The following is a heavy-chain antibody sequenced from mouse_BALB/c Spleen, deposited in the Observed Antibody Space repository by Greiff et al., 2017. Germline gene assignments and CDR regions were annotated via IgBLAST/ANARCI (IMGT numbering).Heavy chain of an antibody. CDR3: ARKGDGYGFAY. Sequence: EVQLVESGGGLVQPGGSLKLSCAASGFTFSSYTMSWVRQTPEKRLEWVAYISNGGGSTYYPDTVQGRFTISSGNAKNTLYLQMSSLKSEDTAMFYCARKGDGYGFAYWGQGTLVTVSA. CDR1: GFTFSSYT. J-gene: IGHJ3*01. D-gene: IGHD2-2*01. CDR2: ISNGGGST. V-gene: IGHV5-12-2*01.